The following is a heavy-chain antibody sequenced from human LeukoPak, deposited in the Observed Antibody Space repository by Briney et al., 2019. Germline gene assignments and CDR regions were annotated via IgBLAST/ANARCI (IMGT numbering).Heavy chain of an antibody. Sequence: SETLSLTCTVSGGSISSYYWSWIRQPPGKGLEWIGYIYYSGSTNYNPSLKSRVTISVDTSKNQFSLKLSSVTAADTAVYYCARSGPAYYGSGSYYNLEYWGQGTLATVSS. CDR2: IYYSGST. J-gene: IGHJ4*02. D-gene: IGHD3-10*01. CDR1: GGSISSYY. V-gene: IGHV4-59*08. CDR3: ARSGPAYYGSGSYYNLEY.